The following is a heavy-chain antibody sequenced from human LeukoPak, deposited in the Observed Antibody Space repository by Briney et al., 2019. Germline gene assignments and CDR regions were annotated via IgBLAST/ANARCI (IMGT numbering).Heavy chain of an antibody. V-gene: IGHV3-23*01. Sequence: GGSLRLSCAASGFIFTNYFMSWVRQAPGKGLEWVSAFSGGGDSYYADSVKGRFTISRDNSKKILYLQMNSLRAEDTAVYYCGKEVERHFDLKYWGQGTLVTASS. CDR3: GKEVERHFDLKY. CDR1: GFIFTNYF. CDR2: FSGGGDS. J-gene: IGHJ4*02.